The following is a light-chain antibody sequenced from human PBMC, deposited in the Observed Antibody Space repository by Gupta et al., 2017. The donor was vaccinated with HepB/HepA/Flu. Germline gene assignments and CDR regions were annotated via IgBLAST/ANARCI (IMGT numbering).Light chain of an antibody. CDR2: WAS. J-gene: IGKJ2*04. V-gene: IGKV4-1*01. Sequence: DIVMTQSPDCLAVSLGERATINCKSSQSVLYSSNNKNYLAWYQQKPGQPPKVLIYWASTRESGVPDRFSGGGSGTDFTLTISSLQAEDVAVYYCQQYYSTPRSFGQGTKLEIK. CDR3: QQYYSTPRS. CDR1: QSVLYSSNNKNY.